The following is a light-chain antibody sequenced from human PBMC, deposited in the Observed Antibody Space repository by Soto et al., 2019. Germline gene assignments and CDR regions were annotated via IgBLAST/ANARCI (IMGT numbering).Light chain of an antibody. CDR2: ENI. CDR1: SSDVGAYDL. Sequence: LTQPASGCGYPGQSITISCIGTSSDVGAYDLVSWYQQYPGTAPRLIIYENIRRPSGIDSRFSGSKSGNTAALTISGLRAEDESNYHCWSYAGNRIFVFGRGTEVTVL. J-gene: IGLJ2*01. CDR3: WSYAGNRIFV. V-gene: IGLV2-23*01.